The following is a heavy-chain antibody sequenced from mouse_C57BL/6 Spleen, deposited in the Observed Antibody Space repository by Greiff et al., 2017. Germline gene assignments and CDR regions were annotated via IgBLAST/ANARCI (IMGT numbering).Heavy chain of an antibody. J-gene: IGHJ2*01. CDR2: IDPSDSYT. Sequence: QVQLKQPGAELVMPGASVKLSCKASGYTFTSYWMHWVKQRPGQGLEWIGEIDPSDSYTNYNQKFKGKSTLTVDKSSSTAYMQLSSLTSEDSAVYYCARHSSGSDYWGQGTTLTVSS. CDR1: GYTFTSYW. V-gene: IGHV1-69*01. CDR3: ARHSSGSDY. D-gene: IGHD3-2*02.